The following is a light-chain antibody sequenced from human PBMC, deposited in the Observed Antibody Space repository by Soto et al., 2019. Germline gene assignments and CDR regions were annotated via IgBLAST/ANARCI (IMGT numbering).Light chain of an antibody. CDR1: QTVRNNY. J-gene: IGKJ4*01. V-gene: IGKV3-20*01. CDR2: DAS. Sequence: EFVLTQSPGTLSLSPGERATLSCRASQTVRNNYLAWYQQKPGQAPRLLIHDASSRATGIPDRFSGGGSGTDFTLTISRLEPEDFGVYYCQQFSSYPLTFGGGTKVDIK. CDR3: QQFSSYPLT.